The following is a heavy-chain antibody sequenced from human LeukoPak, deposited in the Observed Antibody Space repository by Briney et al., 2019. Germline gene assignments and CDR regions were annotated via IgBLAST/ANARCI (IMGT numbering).Heavy chain of an antibody. CDR1: GFIFSNFW. D-gene: IGHD3-3*02. Sequence: GGSLRLSCAASGFIFSNFWMNWVRQTPGKGLEWVANINRDGSGNYYVDSVKGRFTISRDNAKNSVYLQMNSLRDEDTAVYYCVTDRDRVAFVWSQGTRVTVSS. CDR2: INRDGSGN. CDR3: VTDRDRVAFV. V-gene: IGHV3-7*01. J-gene: IGHJ4*02.